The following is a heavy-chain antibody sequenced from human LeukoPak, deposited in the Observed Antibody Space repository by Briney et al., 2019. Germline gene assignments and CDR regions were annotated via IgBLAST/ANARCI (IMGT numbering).Heavy chain of an antibody. Sequence: SETLSLTCAVSGYSISSGYHWGWIRQSPGRGLEWIGFMYHSGSTYYDPSLKSRVTISVDTSKNQFSLKLSSVTAADTAVYYCARRIVSSSSGFDYWGQGTLVTVSS. J-gene: IGHJ4*02. CDR2: MYHSGST. CDR3: ARRIVSSSSGFDY. V-gene: IGHV4-38-2*01. D-gene: IGHD6-6*01. CDR1: GYSISSGYH.